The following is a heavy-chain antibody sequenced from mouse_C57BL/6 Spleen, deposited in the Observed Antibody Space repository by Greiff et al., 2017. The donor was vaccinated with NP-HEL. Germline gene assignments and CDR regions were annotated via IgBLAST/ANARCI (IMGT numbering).Heavy chain of an antibody. J-gene: IGHJ1*03. CDR2: ISYSGST. D-gene: IGHD1-1*01. CDR3: ARSFTTVVAHWYFDV. Sequence: EVQLQQSGPGLAKPSQTLSLTCSVTGYSITSDYWNWIRKFPGNKLEYMGYISYSGSTYYNPSLKSRISITRDTSKNQYYLQFNSVTTEDTATYYCARSFTTVVAHWYFDVWGTGTTVTVSS. CDR1: GYSITSDY. V-gene: IGHV3-8*01.